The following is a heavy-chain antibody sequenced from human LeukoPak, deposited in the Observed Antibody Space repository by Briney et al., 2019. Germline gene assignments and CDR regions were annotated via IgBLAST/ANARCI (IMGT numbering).Heavy chain of an antibody. CDR2: IYYSGST. Sequence: SETLSLTCTVSGGSISSGDYYWSWIRQPPGKGLEWIGYIYYSGSTYYNPSLKSRVTISVDTSKNQFSLKLSSVTAADTAVYYCARGNWGGDDYYFDYWGQGTLVTVSS. CDR3: ARGNWGGDDYYFDY. CDR1: GGSISSGDYY. J-gene: IGHJ4*02. D-gene: IGHD7-27*01. V-gene: IGHV4-30-4*08.